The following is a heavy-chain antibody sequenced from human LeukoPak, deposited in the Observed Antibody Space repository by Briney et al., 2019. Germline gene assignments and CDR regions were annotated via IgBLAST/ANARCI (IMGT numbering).Heavy chain of an antibody. CDR2: IKQDGSEK. D-gene: IGHD2-2*01. V-gene: IGHV3-7*01. CDR1: GFTFSDCW. CDR3: VRGPYALY. Sequence: GGSLRLSCEASGFTFSDCWLSWVRQAPGKGLEWVANIKQDGSEKNYVDSVKGRFTISRDNAKNSLYLQMNSLRAEDTAVYYCVRGPYALYWGQGTLVSVSS. J-gene: IGHJ1*01.